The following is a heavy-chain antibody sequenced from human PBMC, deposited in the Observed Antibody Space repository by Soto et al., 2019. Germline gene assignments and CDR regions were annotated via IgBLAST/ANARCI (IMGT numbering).Heavy chain of an antibody. CDR3: ARGQSEPFQLLWSGELSDAFDI. V-gene: IGHV1-8*01. CDR1: GYTFTSYD. Sequence: ASVKVSCKASGYTFTSYDINWVRQATGQGLEWMGWMNPNSGNTGYAQKFQGRVTMTRNTSISTAYMELSSLRSEDTAVYYCARGQSEPFQLLWSGELSDAFDIWGQGTMVTVSS. J-gene: IGHJ3*02. D-gene: IGHD3-10*01. CDR2: MNPNSGNT.